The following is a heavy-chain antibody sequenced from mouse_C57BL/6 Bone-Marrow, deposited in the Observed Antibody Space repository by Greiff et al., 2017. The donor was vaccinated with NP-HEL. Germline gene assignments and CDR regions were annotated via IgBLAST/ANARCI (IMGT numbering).Heavy chain of an antibody. CDR2: IYPSDGST. CDR3: ASPYSNLDD. D-gene: IGHD2-5*01. J-gene: IGHJ2*01. CDR1: GYTFTSYD. V-gene: IGHV1-85*01. Sequence: QVQLQQSGPELVKPGASVKLSCKASGYTFTSYDINWVKQRPGPGLEWIGWIYPSDGSTKYNEKFKGKATLTVDTSSRTAYMELHSLTSEDSAVYFCASPYSNLDDWGQGTTLTVSS.